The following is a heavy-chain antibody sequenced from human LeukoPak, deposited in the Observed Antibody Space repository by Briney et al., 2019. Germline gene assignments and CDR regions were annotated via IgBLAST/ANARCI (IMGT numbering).Heavy chain of an antibody. Sequence: GGSLRLSCAASGFTFSSYWMSWVRQAPGKGLEWVANIKQDGSEKYYVDSVKGRFTISRDNARNSLYLQMNSLRAEDTAVYYCAELGITMIGGVWGKGTTVTISS. V-gene: IGHV3-7*01. D-gene: IGHD3-10*02. CDR2: IKQDGSEK. CDR3: AELGITMIGGV. CDR1: GFTFSSYW. J-gene: IGHJ6*04.